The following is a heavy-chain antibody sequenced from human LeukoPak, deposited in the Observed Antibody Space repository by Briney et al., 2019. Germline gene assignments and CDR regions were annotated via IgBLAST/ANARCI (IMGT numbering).Heavy chain of an antibody. CDR3: ARDDYGSGDRPYYYYMDV. CDR2: MNPNSGNT. J-gene: IGHJ6*03. D-gene: IGHD3-10*01. V-gene: IGHV1-8*01. CDR1: GYTFTSYD. Sequence: ASVKVSCEASGYTFTSYDINWVRQATGQGLEWMGWMNPNSGNTGYAQKFQGRVTITADESTSTAYMELSSLRSQDTAVYYCARDDYGSGDRPYYYYMDVWGKGTTVTISS.